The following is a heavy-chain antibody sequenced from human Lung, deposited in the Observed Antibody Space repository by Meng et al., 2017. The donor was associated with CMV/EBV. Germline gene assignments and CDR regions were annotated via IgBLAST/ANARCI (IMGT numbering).Heavy chain of an antibody. Sequence: LGLSCAGSGFTFGPYSRNRARQAPGTGLGWVSAISSSSTYIYYADSVKGRFTISRDNAQNPLYLQMNSLRAEDTAVYICASREGGYWGQGTLVTVSS. V-gene: IGHV3-21*01. CDR3: ASREGGY. CDR1: GFTFGPYS. CDR2: ISSSSTYI. D-gene: IGHD3-10*01. J-gene: IGHJ4*02.